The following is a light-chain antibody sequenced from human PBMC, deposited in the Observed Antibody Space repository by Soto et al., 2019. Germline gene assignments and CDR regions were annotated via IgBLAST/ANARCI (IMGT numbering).Light chain of an antibody. Sequence: DIQMTQSPSSLSASVGDRVTITCRASQSISSYLNWFQQKPGKAPKLLIYGTSTLQSGVPTRFNGSASGKDFTLSISCLQSEDFATYYCQQYYSFPYTFGQGTKVDIK. CDR2: GTS. CDR1: QSISSY. CDR3: QQYYSFPYT. J-gene: IGKJ2*01. V-gene: IGKV1-39*01.